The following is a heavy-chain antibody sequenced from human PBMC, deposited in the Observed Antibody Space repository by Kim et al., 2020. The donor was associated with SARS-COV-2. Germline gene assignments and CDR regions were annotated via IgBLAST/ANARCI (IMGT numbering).Heavy chain of an antibody. CDR1: GDSLSSDY. V-gene: IGHV4-4*07. J-gene: IGHJ4*02. D-gene: IGHD3-3*01. Sequence: SETLSLTCTVSGDSLSSDYWSWNRQPAGKGLEWIGRIYTSGRTNYNPSLQSRVTMSVDMSKNQFSLKLSSVTAADTAVYYCANPLRHWGQGTLVTVSS. CDR2: IYTSGRT. CDR3: ANPLRH.